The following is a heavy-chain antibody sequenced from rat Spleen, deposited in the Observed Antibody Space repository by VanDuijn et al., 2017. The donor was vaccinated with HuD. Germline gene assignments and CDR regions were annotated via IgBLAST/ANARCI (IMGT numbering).Heavy chain of an antibody. CDR2: ISSSGGGT. CDR1: GFTFSSFP. Sequence: EVQLVESGGGLVQPGRSMKLSCAASGFTFSSFPMAWVRQAPTKGLEWVATISSSGGGTYYRDSVKGRFTISRDNAKSTLYLQMNSLRSEDTATYYCTTSIAATTYWGQGVMVTVSS. V-gene: IGHV5-46*01. D-gene: IGHD1-2*01. CDR3: TTSIAATTY. J-gene: IGHJ2*01.